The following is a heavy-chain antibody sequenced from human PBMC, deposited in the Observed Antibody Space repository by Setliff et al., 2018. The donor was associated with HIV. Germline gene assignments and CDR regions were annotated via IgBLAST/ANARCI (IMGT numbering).Heavy chain of an antibody. CDR3: ARDKRYRFPFDS. J-gene: IGHJ4*02. V-gene: IGHV4-34*01. D-gene: IGHD2-2*02. CDR2: ISHTGST. CDR1: GGSFSAYY. Sequence: ETLSLTCAVYGGSFSAYYWSWIRQSPEMGLEWIAEISHTGSTKYNPSLGSRVTISLATSKNQFSLSLRSLSAADTAVYYCARDKRYRFPFDSWGQGTLVTVTS.